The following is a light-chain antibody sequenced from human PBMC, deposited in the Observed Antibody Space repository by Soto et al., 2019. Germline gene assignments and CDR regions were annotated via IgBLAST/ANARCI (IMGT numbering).Light chain of an antibody. CDR1: QSVKNY. CDR2: DAS. J-gene: IGKJ1*01. V-gene: IGKV3-11*01. Sequence: EVVLTQSPATLSLSPGERATLSCRASQSVKNYLAWYQQRPGQAPRLLISDASNRATGIPARFSGSGSGTDVTLTISSLEPEDFAVYYCQHRIMWPTTFGQGTKVEI. CDR3: QHRIMWPTT.